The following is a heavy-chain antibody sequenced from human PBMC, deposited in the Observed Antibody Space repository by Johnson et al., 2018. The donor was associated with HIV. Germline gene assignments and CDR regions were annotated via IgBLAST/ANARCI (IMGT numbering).Heavy chain of an antibody. V-gene: IGHV3-30*18. Sequence: QVQSVESGGGLVQPGGSLRLSCAASGFTFSNYGMAWVRQAPGKGLEWVAVISFAGMKKHYADSVRGRFPISRDNSKGTLYLQMDGLRPEDTAVYYCAKGSGSGWLRDAFDIWGQGTMVTVSS. D-gene: IGHD6-19*01. CDR2: ISFAGMKK. J-gene: IGHJ3*02. CDR1: GFTFSNYG. CDR3: AKGSGSGWLRDAFDI.